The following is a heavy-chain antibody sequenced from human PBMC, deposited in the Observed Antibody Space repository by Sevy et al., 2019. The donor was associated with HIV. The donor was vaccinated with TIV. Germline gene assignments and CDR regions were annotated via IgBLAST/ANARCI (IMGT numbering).Heavy chain of an antibody. CDR1: GFTFNRYW. Sequence: GGSLRLSCAASGFTFNRYWMSWVRQAPGKGLEWVANIKLDGSEKYYVDSVRGRFTIPRDNAKNSLYLQMNSLRAEDTAVYYCARDCSSTSCLWGLDVWGQGTTVTVSS. CDR2: IKLDGSEK. CDR3: ARDCSSTSCLWGLDV. V-gene: IGHV3-7*03. D-gene: IGHD2-2*01. J-gene: IGHJ6*02.